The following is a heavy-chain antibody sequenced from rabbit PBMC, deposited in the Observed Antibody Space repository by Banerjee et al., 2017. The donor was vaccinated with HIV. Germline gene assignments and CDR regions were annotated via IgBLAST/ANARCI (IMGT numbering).Heavy chain of an antibody. CDR1: GFSFSSSYY. Sequence: QEQLEESGGDLVKPGASLTLTCTASGFSFSSSYYMCWVRQAPGKGLEWIACIYAGSSGSTYYASWAKGRFTISETSSTTVTLQMTSLTVADTATYFCAKRISNSGHHNLWGPGTLVTVS. CDR2: IYAGSSGST. CDR3: AKRISNSGHHNL. D-gene: IGHD1-1*01. V-gene: IGHV1S45*01. J-gene: IGHJ4*01.